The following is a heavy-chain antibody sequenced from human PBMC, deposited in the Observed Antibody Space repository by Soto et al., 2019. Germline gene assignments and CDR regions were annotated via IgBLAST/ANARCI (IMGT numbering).Heavy chain of an antibody. CDR2: IYYSVTT. D-gene: IGHD5-12*01. CDR1: GGSISSGGYY. Sequence: SETLSLTCAVSGGSISSGGYYWSWIRQHPGKGLEWIGYIYYSVTTYYNPSLKSRVIISVDTSKNQFSLNLSSVTAADTAVYYCARAENERAGIYRPPDYWGQGTLVTVSS. J-gene: IGHJ4*02. V-gene: IGHV4-31*11. CDR3: ARAENERAGIYRPPDY.